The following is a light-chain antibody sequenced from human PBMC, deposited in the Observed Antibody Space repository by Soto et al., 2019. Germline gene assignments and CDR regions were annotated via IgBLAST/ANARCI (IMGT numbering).Light chain of an antibody. CDR1: QSAGNF. Sequence: EIVMTQSPATLSVSPGETASLSCRASQSAGNFLAWYQQKPGQAPRLLIYYISTRATGLPARFSGSGSGTEFTLTINSLQSEDSAVYYCQQHNQWPITFGQGTRLEIK. J-gene: IGKJ5*01. CDR2: YIS. CDR3: QQHNQWPIT. V-gene: IGKV3D-15*01.